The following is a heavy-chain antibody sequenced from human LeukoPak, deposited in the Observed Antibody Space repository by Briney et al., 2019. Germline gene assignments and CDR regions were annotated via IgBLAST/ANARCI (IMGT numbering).Heavy chain of an antibody. CDR3: ARDRTAARYYYYYYGMDV. Sequence: SETLSLTCAVYGGSFSGYYWSWIRQPPGKGLEWIGYIYYSGSTNYNPSLKSRVTISVDTSKNQFSLKLSSVTAADTAVYYCARDRTAARYYYYYYGMDVWGQGTTVTVSS. CDR2: IYYSGST. J-gene: IGHJ6*02. CDR1: GGSFSGYY. D-gene: IGHD6-6*01. V-gene: IGHV4-59*01.